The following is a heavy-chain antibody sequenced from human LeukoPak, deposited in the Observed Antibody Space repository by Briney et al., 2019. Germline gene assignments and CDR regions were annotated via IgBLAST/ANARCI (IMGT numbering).Heavy chain of an antibody. CDR3: ARDDNYGIFVNVDY. D-gene: IGHD4-11*01. CDR2: IVVGSGNT. CDR1: GFTFTSSA. J-gene: IGHJ4*02. Sequence: ASVKVSCKASGFTFTSSAMQWVRQARGQRLEWIGWIVVGSGNTNYAQKFQERVTITRDMSTSTAYMELSSLRSDDTAVYYCARDDNYGIFVNVDYWGQGTLVTVSS. V-gene: IGHV1-58*02.